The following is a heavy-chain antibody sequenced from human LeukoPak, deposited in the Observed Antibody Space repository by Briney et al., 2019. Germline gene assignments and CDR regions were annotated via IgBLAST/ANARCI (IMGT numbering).Heavy chain of an antibody. CDR3: ARELYDFWSGYYTGMAGY. V-gene: IGHV1-18*01. Sequence: ASVKVSCMASGYTFTSYGISWVRQAPGQGLEWMGWISAYKGNTNYAQKHQGRVTMTTDTSTSTAYMELRSLRSDDTAVYYCARELYDFWSGYYTGMAGYWGQGTLVTVSS. CDR1: GYTFTSYG. D-gene: IGHD3-3*01. CDR2: ISAYKGNT. J-gene: IGHJ4*02.